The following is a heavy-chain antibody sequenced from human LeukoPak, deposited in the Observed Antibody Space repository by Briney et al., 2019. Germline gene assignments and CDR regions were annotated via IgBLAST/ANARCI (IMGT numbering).Heavy chain of an antibody. D-gene: IGHD2-2*02. CDR3: ARGHIVVVPAAIGYYYYMDV. J-gene: IGHJ6*03. V-gene: IGHV1-69*13. Sequence: ASVKVSCKASGGIFSSYAISWVRQAPGQGLEWMGGIIPIFGTANYAQKFQGRVTITADESTSTAYMELSSLRSEDTAVYYCARGHIVVVPAAIGYYYYMDVWGKGTTVTVSS. CDR2: IIPIFGTA. CDR1: GGIFSSYA.